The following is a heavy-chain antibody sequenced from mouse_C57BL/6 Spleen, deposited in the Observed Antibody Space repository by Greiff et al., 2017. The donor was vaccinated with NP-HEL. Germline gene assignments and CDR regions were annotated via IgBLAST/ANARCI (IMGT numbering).Heavy chain of an antibody. J-gene: IGHJ4*01. Sequence: VQLKESGPELVKPGASVKISCKASGYSFTDYNMNWVKQSNGKSLEWIGVINPNYGTTSYNQKFKGKATLTVDQSSSTAYMQLNSLTSEDSAVYYCARRRGYSNYDYYAMDYWGQGTSVTVSS. CDR3: ARRRGYSNYDYYAMDY. V-gene: IGHV1-39*01. CDR1: GYSFTDYN. CDR2: INPNYGTT. D-gene: IGHD2-5*01.